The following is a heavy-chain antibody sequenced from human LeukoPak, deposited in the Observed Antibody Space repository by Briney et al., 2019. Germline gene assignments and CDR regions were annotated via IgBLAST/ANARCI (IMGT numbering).Heavy chain of an antibody. CDR3: ARARGDYYYGMDV. J-gene: IGHJ6*02. CDR2: IYYSGST. V-gene: IGHV4-31*02. Sequence: PSETLSLTCTVSGGSISSSNYYWGWIRQHPGKGLEWIGYIYYSGSTYYNPSLKSRVTISGDTSKKQFSLKLSSVTAADTAVYYRARARGDYYYGMDVWGQGTTVTVSS. CDR1: GGSISSSNYY. D-gene: IGHD4-17*01.